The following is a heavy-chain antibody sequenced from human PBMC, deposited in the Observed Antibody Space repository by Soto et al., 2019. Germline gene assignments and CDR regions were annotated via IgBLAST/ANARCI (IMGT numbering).Heavy chain of an antibody. CDR3: ALPLHRYCSGGSCYPGY. CDR1: GFTFSSYS. V-gene: IGHV3-21*01. CDR2: ISSSSSYI. D-gene: IGHD2-15*01. J-gene: IGHJ4*02. Sequence: GGSLRFSCAASGFTFSSYSMNWVRQAPGKGLEWVSSISSSSSYIYYADSVKGRFTISRDNAKNSLYLQMNSLRAEDTAVYYCALPLHRYCSGGSCYPGYWGQGTLVTVSS.